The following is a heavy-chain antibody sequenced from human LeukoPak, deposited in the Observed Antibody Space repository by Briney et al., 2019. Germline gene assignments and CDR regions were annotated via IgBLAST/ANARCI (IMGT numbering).Heavy chain of an antibody. D-gene: IGHD2-2*01. CDR3: ARAAGPEVPVDY. CDR2: IYSGGST. CDR1: GFTVNSNY. J-gene: IGHJ4*02. V-gene: IGHV3-66*01. Sequence: HPGGSLRLSCAASGFTVNSNYMSWVRQAPGKGLEWVSVIYSGGSTYYADSVKGRFTISRDNSKNTLYLQMNSLRAEDTAVYYCARAAGPEVPVDYWGQGTLVTVSS.